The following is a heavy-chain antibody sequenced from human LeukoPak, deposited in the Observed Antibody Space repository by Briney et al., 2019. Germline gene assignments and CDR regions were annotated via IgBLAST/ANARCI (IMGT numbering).Heavy chain of an antibody. Sequence: GGTLRLSCAASGFTFSSYGMTWVRQAPGKGLEWVSAISGSGGSTYYADSVKGRFTISRDNSKNTLYLQMNSLRAEDTAVYYCARARGYYGSIDYWGQGTLVTVSS. V-gene: IGHV3-23*01. CDR2: ISGSGGST. CDR3: ARARGYYGSIDY. CDR1: GFTFSSYG. D-gene: IGHD3-10*01. J-gene: IGHJ4*02.